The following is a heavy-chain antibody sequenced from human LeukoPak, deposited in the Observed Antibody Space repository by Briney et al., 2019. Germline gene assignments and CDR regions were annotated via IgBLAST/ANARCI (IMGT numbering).Heavy chain of an antibody. V-gene: IGHV3-7*03. J-gene: IGHJ4*02. CDR3: ARSTTGLVAPFDY. CDR2: IKQDGSEI. Sequence: GGSLRLSCAASGFTFSNYWMGWVRQAPGKGLEWVANIKQDGSEIYYVDSVKGRFTISRDTAKDSLYLQMNSLRSEDTAVYYCARSTTGLVAPFDYWGQGTLVTVSS. CDR1: GFTFSNYW. D-gene: IGHD5/OR15-5a*01.